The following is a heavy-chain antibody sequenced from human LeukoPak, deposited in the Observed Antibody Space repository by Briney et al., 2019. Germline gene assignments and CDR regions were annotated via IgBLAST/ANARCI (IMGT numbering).Heavy chain of an antibody. J-gene: IGHJ4*02. CDR3: ARDRLHYGEYEKTLDY. V-gene: IGHV3-48*01. D-gene: IGHD4-17*01. Sequence: GGSLRLSCAASGFTFSSYSMTWVRQAPGKGLEWVSYISYSSSTIYYADSVKGRFTISRDNAKNSLYLQMNSLRVDDTAVYYCARDRLHYGEYEKTLDYGGQGTLVTVSS. CDR1: GFTFSSYS. CDR2: ISYSSSTI.